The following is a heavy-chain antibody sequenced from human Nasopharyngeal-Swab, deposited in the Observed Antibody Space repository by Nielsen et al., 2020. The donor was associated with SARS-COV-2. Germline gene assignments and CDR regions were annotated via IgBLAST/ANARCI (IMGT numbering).Heavy chain of an antibody. CDR3: ARLLLWYGELMSDY. CDR1: GYSFTSYW. Sequence: KVSCKGSGYSFTSYWIGWVRQMPGKGLEWMGIIYPGDSDTRYSPSFQGQVTISADKSISTAYLQWSSLKASDTAMYYCARLLLWYGELMSDYWGQGTLVTVSS. CDR2: IYPGDSDT. V-gene: IGHV5-51*01. D-gene: IGHD3-10*01. J-gene: IGHJ4*02.